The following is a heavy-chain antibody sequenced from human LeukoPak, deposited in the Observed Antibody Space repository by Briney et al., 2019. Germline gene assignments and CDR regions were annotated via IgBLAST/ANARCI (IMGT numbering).Heavy chain of an antibody. CDR1: GYTFTSYG. Sequence: ASVKVSCKASGYTFTSYGVSWVRQAPGQGLEWMGWISAYNGNTNSAQKFQGRVTMTRDTSISTAYMELSRLRSDDTAVYYCARPRAIAANDAFDIWGQGTMVTVSS. J-gene: IGHJ3*02. CDR2: ISAYNGNT. V-gene: IGHV1-18*01. CDR3: ARPRAIAANDAFDI. D-gene: IGHD2-15*01.